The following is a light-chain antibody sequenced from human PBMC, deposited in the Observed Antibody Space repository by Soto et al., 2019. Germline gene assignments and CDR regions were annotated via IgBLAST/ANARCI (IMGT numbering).Light chain of an antibody. J-gene: IGKJ4*01. Sequence: DVQLTQSPSFLSASVGDRLTITCRASQGINSYLAWYQQKPGKAPQLLIYTASTLQSGVPSRFSGSASGTEFTLTISSLQPEDFPTYYCQQLNSYPLTFGGGTKVEI. CDR3: QQLNSYPLT. V-gene: IGKV1-9*01. CDR1: QGINSY. CDR2: TAS.